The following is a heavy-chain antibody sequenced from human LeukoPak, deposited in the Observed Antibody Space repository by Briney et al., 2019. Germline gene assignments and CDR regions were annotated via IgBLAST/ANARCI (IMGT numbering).Heavy chain of an antibody. D-gene: IGHD3-10*01. V-gene: IGHV3-23*01. CDR3: ARDRGITMVRGVIPLDY. Sequence: GGSLRLSCAASGFTFSSYAMSWARQAPGKGLEWVSAISGSGGSTYYADSVKGRFTISRDNAKNSLYLQMNSLRAEDTAVYYCARDRGITMVRGVIPLDYWGQGTLVTVSS. CDR1: GFTFSSYA. CDR2: ISGSGGST. J-gene: IGHJ4*02.